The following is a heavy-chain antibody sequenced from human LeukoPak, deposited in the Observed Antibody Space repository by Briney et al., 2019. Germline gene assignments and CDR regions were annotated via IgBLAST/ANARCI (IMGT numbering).Heavy chain of an antibody. J-gene: IGHJ4*02. V-gene: IGHV3-23*01. CDR1: GFTFSSYA. D-gene: IGHD6-19*01. Sequence: GGSLRLSCVASGFTFSSYAMSWVRQAPGKGLEWVSAISGSGGSTYYADSVKGRFTISRDNSKNTLYLQMNSLRAEDTAVYYWAKDYYSRGWYVYDYWGQGTLVTVSS. CDR2: ISGSGGST. CDR3: AKDYYSRGWYVYDY.